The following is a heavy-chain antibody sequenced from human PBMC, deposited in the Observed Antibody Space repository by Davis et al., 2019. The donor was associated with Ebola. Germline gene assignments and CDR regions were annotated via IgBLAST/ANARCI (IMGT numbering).Heavy chain of an antibody. CDR3: ARSGESSAWYYS. CDR1: GFTFSAYW. J-gene: IGHJ5*02. CDR2: ISPSGTTI. V-gene: IGHV3-48*04. D-gene: IGHD6-19*01. Sequence: GGSLRLSCAASGFTFSAYWMHWVRQAPGKGLEWISYISPSGTTIYYADSVKDRFTISRDNAKNSLHLQMNSLRAEDTAVYYCARSGESSAWYYSWGQGTLVTVSS.